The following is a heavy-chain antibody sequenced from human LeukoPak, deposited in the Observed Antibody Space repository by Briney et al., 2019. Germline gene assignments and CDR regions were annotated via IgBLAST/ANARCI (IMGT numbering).Heavy chain of an antibody. J-gene: IGHJ4*02. D-gene: IGHD6-13*01. CDR2: IIPIFGTA. CDR3: ARGGYSAGSWYLFHYFDY. V-gene: IGHV1-69*06. CDR1: GGTFSSYA. Sequence: SVKVSCKASGGTFSSYAISWVRQAPGQGLEWMGGIIPIFGTANYAQEFQGRVTITADKSTSTAYMELSSLRSEDTAVYYCARGGYSAGSWYLFHYFDYWGQGTLVTVSS.